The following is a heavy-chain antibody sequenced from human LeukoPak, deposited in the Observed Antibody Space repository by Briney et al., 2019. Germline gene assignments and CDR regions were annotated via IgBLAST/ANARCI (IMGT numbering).Heavy chain of an antibody. D-gene: IGHD2-21*01. CDR2: INAGNGHT. J-gene: IGHJ4*02. V-gene: IGHV1-3*01. Sequence: GASVKVSCKAAGYTFTKYVVHWVRQAPGQRPEWMGWINAGNGHTQYSPNFQGRVTITRDTSARTAYIELSSLTSEDTALSSCASDDCGDTCYPGGYWGQGTLVTVSS. CDR3: ASDDCGDTCYPGGY. CDR1: GYTFTKYV.